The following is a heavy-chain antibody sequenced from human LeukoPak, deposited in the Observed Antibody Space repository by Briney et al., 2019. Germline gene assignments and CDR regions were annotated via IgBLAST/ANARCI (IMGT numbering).Heavy chain of an antibody. CDR3: GREFGEYGLPRYMDV. V-gene: IGHV4-39*07. Sequence: PSETLSLTCTVSGGSISSPAYFWGWIRQPPGKGLEWIASVHYGGSTSYNPSLQSRVAISVATSKHQFSLQLSSVTAADSAVYYCGREFGEYGLPRYMDVWGRGTTVSVSS. D-gene: IGHD2/OR15-2a*01. CDR1: GGSISSPAYF. CDR2: VHYGGST. J-gene: IGHJ6*03.